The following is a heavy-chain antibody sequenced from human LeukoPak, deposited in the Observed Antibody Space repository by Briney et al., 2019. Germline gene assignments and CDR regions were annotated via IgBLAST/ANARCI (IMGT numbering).Heavy chain of an antibody. J-gene: IGHJ1*01. V-gene: IGHV3-23*01. D-gene: IGHD2-2*03. CDR3: ARASWISNADAVW. Sequence: GGSLRLSCTASGFSFRENAMSCVRQAPARGLEWVSSLRCNDDTFYAESVKGRFTLSRDASRNMVFLHLNNLSVDDSAVYYCARASWISNADAVWWGQGTLVTVFS. CDR1: GFSFRENA. CDR2: LRCNDDT.